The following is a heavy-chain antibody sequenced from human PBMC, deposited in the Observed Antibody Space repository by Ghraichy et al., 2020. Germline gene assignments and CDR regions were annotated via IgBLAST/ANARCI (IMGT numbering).Heavy chain of an antibody. Sequence: GGSLRLSCAVSGFTVSDYYMSWVRQAPGKGLDWVSLIYNDGSTYYADSVKDRFTISRDNSKNTLYLQMNSLRAEDTALYYCATEGAFDVWGQGTMVTVSS. V-gene: IGHV3-66*01. CDR2: IYNDGST. J-gene: IGHJ3*01. CDR3: ATEGAFDV. CDR1: GFTVSDYY.